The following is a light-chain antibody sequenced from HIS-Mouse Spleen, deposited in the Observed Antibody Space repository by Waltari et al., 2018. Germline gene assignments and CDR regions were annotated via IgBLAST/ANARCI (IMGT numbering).Light chain of an antibody. V-gene: IGLV3-10*01. J-gene: IGLJ2*01. CDR2: EDS. CDR1: ALPKKY. CDR3: YSTDSSGNHRV. Sequence: SYELTQPPSVSVSPGQTARITCSGDALPKKYAYWYQQKSGQAPVLVIYEDSKRPSGIPARFSGSSSGTMATLTFSGAQVEDEADYYCYSTDSSGNHRVFGGGTKLTVL.